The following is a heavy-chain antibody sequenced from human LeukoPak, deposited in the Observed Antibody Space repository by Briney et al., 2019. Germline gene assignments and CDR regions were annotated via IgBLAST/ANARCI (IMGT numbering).Heavy chain of an antibody. Sequence: ASVKVSCKASGGTFSSYAISWVRQAPGQGLEWMGWISAYNGNTNYAQKLQGRVTMTTDTSTSTAYMELRSLRSDDTAVYYCARVLHYDILTGAYYYYYGMDVWGQGTTVTVSS. CDR1: GGTFSSYA. V-gene: IGHV1-18*01. CDR3: ARVLHYDILTGAYYYYYGMDV. CDR2: ISAYNGNT. D-gene: IGHD3-9*01. J-gene: IGHJ6*02.